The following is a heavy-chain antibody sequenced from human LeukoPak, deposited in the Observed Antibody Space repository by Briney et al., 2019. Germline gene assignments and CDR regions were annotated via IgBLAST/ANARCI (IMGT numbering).Heavy chain of an antibody. CDR2: ISWNSVSI. CDR1: GFPFDDYA. V-gene: IGHV3-9*01. J-gene: IGHJ4*02. D-gene: IGHD3-10*01. CDR3: AKGPLTLVPVVTVYYFDF. Sequence: GGSLRLSCAASGFPFDDYAMHWVRQAPGKGLEWVSAISWNSVSIGYADSVRGRFTISRDNAKNSLYLQMNSLGTEDTALYYCAKGPLTLVPVVTVYYFDFCGQGTLVTVSS.